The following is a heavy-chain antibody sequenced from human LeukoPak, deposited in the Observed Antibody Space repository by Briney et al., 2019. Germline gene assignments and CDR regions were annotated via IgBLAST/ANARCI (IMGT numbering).Heavy chain of an antibody. J-gene: IGHJ4*02. V-gene: IGHV1-18*01. CDR2: ISGYNGNT. Sequence: ASVKVSCKASGYPFITYGISWVRQAPGQGLEWMGWISGYNGNTNYAQKLQGRVTMTTDTSTSTAYMELRSLRSDDTAVYYCARAWSDYDILTGSYTGPFDYWGQGTLVTVSS. CDR3: ARAWSDYDILTGSYTGPFDY. CDR1: GYPFITYG. D-gene: IGHD3-9*01.